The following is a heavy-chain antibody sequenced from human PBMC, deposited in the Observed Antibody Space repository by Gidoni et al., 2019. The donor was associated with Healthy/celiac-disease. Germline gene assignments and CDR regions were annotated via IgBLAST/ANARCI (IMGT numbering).Heavy chain of an antibody. J-gene: IGHJ4*02. CDR3: TTDPAGYSNYELDY. CDR2: IKSKTDGGTT. D-gene: IGHD4-4*01. V-gene: IGHV3-15*01. CDR1: GFTFSNAW. Sequence: EVQLVESGGGLVKPGGSLRLSCAASGFTFSNAWMSWVRQAPGKGLEWVGRIKSKTDGGTTDYAAPVKGRFTISRDDSKNTLYLQMNSLKTEDTAVYYCTTDPAGYSNYELDYWGQGTLVTVSS.